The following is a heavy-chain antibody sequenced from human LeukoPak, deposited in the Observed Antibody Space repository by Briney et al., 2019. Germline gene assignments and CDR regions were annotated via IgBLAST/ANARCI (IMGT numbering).Heavy chain of an antibody. J-gene: IGHJ3*02. CDR3: ARAGGYSYQLTEGGDAFDI. CDR2: ISAYNGNT. V-gene: IGHV1-18*04. Sequence: ASVKVSCKASGYTFTSYGISWVRQAPGQGLEWMGWISAYNGNTNYAQKLRGRVTMTTDTSTSTAYMELRSLRSDDTAVYYCARAGGYSYQLTEGGDAFDIWGQGTMVTVSS. CDR1: GYTFTSYG. D-gene: IGHD5-18*01.